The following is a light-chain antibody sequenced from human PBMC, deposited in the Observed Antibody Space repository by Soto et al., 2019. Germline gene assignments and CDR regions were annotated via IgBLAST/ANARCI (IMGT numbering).Light chain of an antibody. CDR1: QSVYTY. CDR3: QQRSNWPPVT. J-gene: IGKJ1*01. V-gene: IGKV3-11*01. CDR2: DAS. Sequence: EVVLTQSPATVSLSPGDRATLSCRSSQSVYTYLAWYQQKPGQAPRLLIFDASKRATGIPARFSGTGSGTDFTLTISSLEPEDVAVYYRQQRSNWPPVTFGQGTKVDI.